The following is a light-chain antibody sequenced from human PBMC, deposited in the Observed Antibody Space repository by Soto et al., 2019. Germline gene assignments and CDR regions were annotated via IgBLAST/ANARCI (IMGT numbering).Light chain of an antibody. CDR2: DVS. CDR3: SSDTSSSTLV. Sequence: QSALTQPASVSGSPGQSITISCTGTSSDVGGYNYVSWYQQHPGKAPKFMIYDVSNRPSGVSNRFSGSKSGNTASLTISGLQAEDEADYYCSSDTSSSTLVFGGGIKLTVL. CDR1: SSDVGGYNY. V-gene: IGLV2-14*01. J-gene: IGLJ2*01.